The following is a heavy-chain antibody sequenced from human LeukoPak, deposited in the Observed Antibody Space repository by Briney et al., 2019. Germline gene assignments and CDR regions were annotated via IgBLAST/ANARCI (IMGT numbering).Heavy chain of an antibody. J-gene: IGHJ4*02. CDR2: INHSGST. V-gene: IGHV4-34*01. Sequence: SETLSLTCAVYGGSFSGYYWSWIRQPPGKGLEWIGVINHSGSTNYNPSLKSRVTISVDTSKNQFSLKLSSVTAADTAVYYCARGRGYSSPSGYWGQGTLVTVSS. CDR1: GGSFSGYY. CDR3: ARGRGYSSPSGY. D-gene: IGHD5-18*01.